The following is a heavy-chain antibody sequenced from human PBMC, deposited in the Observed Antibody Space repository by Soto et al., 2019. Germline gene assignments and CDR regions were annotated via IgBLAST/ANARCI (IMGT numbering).Heavy chain of an antibody. J-gene: IGHJ4*02. CDR3: AREGNQQWLVRYYFAY. CDR1: GYTFTSYY. CDR2: INPSGGST. V-gene: IGHV1-46*01. Sequence: ASVKVSCKASGYTFTSYYMHWVRQAPGQGLEWMGIINPSGGSTSYAQKFQGRVTMTRDTSTSTVYMELSSLRSEDTAVYYCAREGNQQWLVRYYFAYWGQGTLVTVSS. D-gene: IGHD6-19*01.